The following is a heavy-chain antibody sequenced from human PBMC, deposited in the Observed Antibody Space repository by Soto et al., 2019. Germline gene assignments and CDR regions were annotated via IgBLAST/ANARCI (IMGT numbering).Heavy chain of an antibody. Sequence: VETLKISCKGSGYSFTSYWISWVRQMPGKGLEWMGRIDPSDSYTNYSPSFQGHVTISADKSISTAYLQWSSLKASDTAMYYCARNPVIGYFSRGSCYYYGMDVWGQANTVTVSS. D-gene: IGHD2-15*01. CDR3: ARNPVIGYFSRGSCYYYGMDV. CDR1: GYSFTSYW. J-gene: IGHJ6*02. CDR2: IDPSDSYT. V-gene: IGHV5-10-1*01.